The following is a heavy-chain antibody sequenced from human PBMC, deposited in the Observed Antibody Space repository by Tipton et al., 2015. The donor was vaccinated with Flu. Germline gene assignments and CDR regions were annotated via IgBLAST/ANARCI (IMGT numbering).Heavy chain of an antibody. J-gene: IGHJ6*02. D-gene: IGHD6-19*01. CDR2: MNPNSGNT. CDR3: ARSHSIGRQWLVRWDFYSYGMDV. V-gene: IGHV1-8*01. CDR1: GYTFTSYD. Sequence: QLVQSGAEVKKPGASVKVSCKASGYTFTSYDINWVRQATGQGLEWMGWMNPNSGNTGYAQKFQGRVTMTRNTSISTAYMELSSRRSEDSSVYYCARSHSIGRQWLVRWDFYSYGMDVGGQGTSVPVSS.